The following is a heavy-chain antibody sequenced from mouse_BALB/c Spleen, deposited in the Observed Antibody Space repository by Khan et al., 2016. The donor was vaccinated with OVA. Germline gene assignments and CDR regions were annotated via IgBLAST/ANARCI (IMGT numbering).Heavy chain of an antibody. Sequence: QVQLKQSGPGLVAPSQSLSITCTVSGFSFNGYGVNWVRQPPGKGLEWLGMIWGDGSTDYNSVLKSRLSISKDKSKSQVFLKMNRLQTDDTAMYYCARAYYGNYREAMDYWGQGTSVTVSA. CDR2: IWGDGST. D-gene: IGHD2-10*01. J-gene: IGHJ4*01. CDR1: GFSFNGYG. CDR3: ARAYYGNYREAMDY. V-gene: IGHV2-6-7*01.